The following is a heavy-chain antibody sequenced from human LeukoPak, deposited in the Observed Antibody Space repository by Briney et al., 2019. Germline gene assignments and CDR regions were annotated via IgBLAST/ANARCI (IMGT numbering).Heavy chain of an antibody. CDR1: GGSISSYY. D-gene: IGHD1-26*01. V-gene: IGHV4-4*07. CDR2: IYTSGST. CDR3: ARVGVGVGATYFDY. Sequence: ASETLSLTCTVSGGSISSYYWSWIRQPAGEGLEWIGRIYTSGSTNYNPSLKSRVTMSVDTSKNQFSLKLSSVTAADTAVYYCARVGVGVGATYFDYWGQGTLVTVSS. J-gene: IGHJ4*02.